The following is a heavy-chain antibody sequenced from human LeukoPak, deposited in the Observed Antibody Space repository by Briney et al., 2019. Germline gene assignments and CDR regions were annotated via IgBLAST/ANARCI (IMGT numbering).Heavy chain of an antibody. D-gene: IGHD4-17*01. Sequence: GSLRLSCAASGFTFSSYAMSWVRQVPGKGLEWVSTIGGSGDLTYYADSVKGRFTISRDNSKTTLYLQMNSLRAEDTAIYYCGKDRPYDYGDSTASFDHWGQGTLVTVSS. V-gene: IGHV3-23*01. CDR1: GFTFSSYA. CDR3: GKDRPYDYGDSTASFDH. J-gene: IGHJ4*02. CDR2: IGGSGDLT.